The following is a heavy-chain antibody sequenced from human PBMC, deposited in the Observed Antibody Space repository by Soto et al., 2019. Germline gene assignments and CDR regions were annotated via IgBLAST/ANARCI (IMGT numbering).Heavy chain of an antibody. Sequence: ASVKVSCKASGYNFASYALHWVRQAPGQRLEWMGWINAGNGNTKYSQILQGRVTITRDTSASTVYMELSSLRSEDTAMYYCARDLDGRFYSEYFQHWGQGTPVTV. V-gene: IGHV1-3*01. J-gene: IGHJ1*01. CDR1: GYNFASYA. CDR3: ARDLDGRFYSEYFQH. D-gene: IGHD1-26*01. CDR2: INAGNGNT.